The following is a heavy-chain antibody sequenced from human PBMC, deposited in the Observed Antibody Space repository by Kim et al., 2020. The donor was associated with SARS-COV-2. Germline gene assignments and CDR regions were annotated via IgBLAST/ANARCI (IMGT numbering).Heavy chain of an antibody. CDR1: GFTFGDYA. Sequence: GGSLRLSCTASGFTFGDYAMSWVRQAPGKGLEWVGFIRSKAYGGTTEYAASVKGRFTISRDDSKSIAYLQMNSLKTEDTAVYYCTRGVVRGVIYYYYGMDVWSQGTTVTVSS. V-gene: IGHV3-49*04. D-gene: IGHD3-10*01. CDR3: TRGVVRGVIYYYYGMDV. J-gene: IGHJ6*02. CDR2: IRSKAYGGTT.